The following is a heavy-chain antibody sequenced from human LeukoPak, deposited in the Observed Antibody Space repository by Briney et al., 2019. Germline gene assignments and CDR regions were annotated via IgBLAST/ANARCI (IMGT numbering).Heavy chain of an antibody. V-gene: IGHV3-33*01. D-gene: IGHD6-13*01. CDR2: IWYDGSNK. CDR3: ARDAAWYSSSWSHWFDP. CDR1: GFTFSSYG. J-gene: IGHJ5*02. Sequence: GGSLRLSCAASGFTFSSYGMHWVRQAPGKGLEWVAVIWYDGSNKYYADSVKGRFTISRDNSKNTLYLQMNSLRAEDTAVYYCARDAAWYSSSWSHWFDPWGQGTLVTVSS.